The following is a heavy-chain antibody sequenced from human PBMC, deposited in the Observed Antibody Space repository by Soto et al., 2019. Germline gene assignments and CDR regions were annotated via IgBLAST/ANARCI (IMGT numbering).Heavy chain of an antibody. V-gene: IGHV4-61*08. CDR2: IYYSGST. CDR1: GGSISSGDYY. D-gene: IGHD3-3*01. J-gene: IGHJ5*02. CDR3: ARGRYYYFFDH. Sequence: PSETLSLTCTVSGGSISSGDYYWSWIRQPPGKGLEWIGYIYYSGSTNYNPSLKSRLTISVDTSKNQFSLSLTSVTAADAAVYYCARGRYYYFFDHWGQGTLVTVSS.